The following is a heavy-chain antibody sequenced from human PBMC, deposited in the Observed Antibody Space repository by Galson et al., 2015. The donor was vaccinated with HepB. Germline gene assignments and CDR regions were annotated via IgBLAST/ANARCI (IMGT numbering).Heavy chain of an antibody. CDR1: GFTFSSYG. D-gene: IGHD2-15*01. CDR3: AKVGEGACSGGSCYSTLPFDY. Sequence: SLRLSCAASGFTFSSYGMHWVRQAPGKGLEWVAVISYDGSNKYYADSVKGRFTISRDNSKNTLYLQMNSLRAEDTAVYYCAKVGEGACSGGSCYSTLPFDYWGQGTLVTVSS. V-gene: IGHV3-30*18. CDR2: ISYDGSNK. J-gene: IGHJ4*02.